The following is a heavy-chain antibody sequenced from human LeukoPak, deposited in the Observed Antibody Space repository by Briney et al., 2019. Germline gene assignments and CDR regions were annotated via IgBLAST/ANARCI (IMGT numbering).Heavy chain of an antibody. V-gene: IGHV3-23*01. J-gene: IGHJ4*02. Sequence: GGSLRLSCAASGFAFNNYAMTWVRQAPGKGLEWVSGITGSGDATSYADSVKGRFTISRDNSKNTLYLQMKSLRAEDTAVFYCARSDGGGCFDYWGQGTLVTVSS. CDR2: ITGSGDAT. CDR3: ARSDGGGCFDY. D-gene: IGHD2-15*01. CDR1: GFAFNNYA.